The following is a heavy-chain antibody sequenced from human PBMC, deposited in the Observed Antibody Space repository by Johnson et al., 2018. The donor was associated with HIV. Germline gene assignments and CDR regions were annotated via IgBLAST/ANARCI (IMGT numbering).Heavy chain of an antibody. Sequence: VQLVESGGELVKPGGSLRLSCAASGFSFSYAWMSWVRQAPGKGREGVGRIKRKSDGGKTDYAEHVKGQLTIASDDSKNKMYLQMNSLKTEDTAVYYCTPARNRLWSSSGWTGFWAFDIWGQGTMVTVSS. CDR1: GFSFSYAW. D-gene: IGHD6-19*01. J-gene: IGHJ3*02. CDR2: IKRKSDGGKT. V-gene: IGHV3-15*01. CDR3: TPARNRLWSSSGWTGFWAFDI.